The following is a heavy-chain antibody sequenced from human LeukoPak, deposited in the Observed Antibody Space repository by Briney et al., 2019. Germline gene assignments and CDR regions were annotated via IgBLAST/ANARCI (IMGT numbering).Heavy chain of an antibody. CDR2: ISSSGSTI. CDR3: ARGGLQGYYYYYMDV. CDR1: GFTFSDYY. Sequence: GGSLRLSCAASGFTFSDYYMSWIRQAPGEGLEWVSYISSSGSTIYYADSVKGRFTISRDNAKNSLYLQMNSLRAEDTAVYYCARGGLQGYYYYYMDVWGKGTTVTVSS. D-gene: IGHD4-11*01. V-gene: IGHV3-11*04. J-gene: IGHJ6*03.